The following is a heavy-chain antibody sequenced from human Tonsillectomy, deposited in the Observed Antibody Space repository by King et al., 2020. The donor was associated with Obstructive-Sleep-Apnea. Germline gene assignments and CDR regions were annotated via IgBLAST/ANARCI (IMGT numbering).Heavy chain of an antibody. CDR3: AGDGSAFDGLLYQHFGFDY. Sequence: VQLVESGGGVVQPGRSLRLSCAASGFTFSNFAMHWVRQAPGKGLEWVAVISYDGSNKYYADSVKGRFTISRDNSKNTLYLQMNSLRAEDTAVYYCAGDGSAFDGLLYQHFGFDYWGQGTLVTVSS. J-gene: IGHJ4*02. CDR1: GFTFSNFA. D-gene: IGHD3-9*01. V-gene: IGHV3-30-3*01. CDR2: ISYDGSNK.